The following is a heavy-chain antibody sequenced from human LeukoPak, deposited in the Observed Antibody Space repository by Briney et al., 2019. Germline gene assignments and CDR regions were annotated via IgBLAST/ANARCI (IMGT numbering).Heavy chain of an antibody. V-gene: IGHV3-21*01. J-gene: IGHJ4*02. CDR3: ARSSSSWYYFDY. D-gene: IGHD6-13*01. Sequence: GGSLRLSCAASGFTFSSHSMNWVRQAPGKGLEWVSSISSSSSYIYYADSVKGRFTISRDNAKNSLYLQMNSLRAEDTAVYYCARSSSSWYYFDYWGQGTLVTVSS. CDR1: GFTFSSHS. CDR2: ISSSSSYI.